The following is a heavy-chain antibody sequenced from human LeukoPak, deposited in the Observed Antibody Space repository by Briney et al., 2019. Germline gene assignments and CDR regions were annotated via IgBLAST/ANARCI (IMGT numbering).Heavy chain of an antibody. V-gene: IGHV4-31*03. CDR1: GGSISSGGYY. CDR3: ARGRARSGWFDP. J-gene: IGHJ5*02. CDR2: IYYSGGT. D-gene: IGHD3-10*01. Sequence: SETLSLTCTVSGGSISSGGYYWSWIRQHPGKGLEWIGYIYYSGGTYYNPSLKSRVTISVDTSKNQFSLKLSSVTAADTAVYYCARGRARSGWFDPWGQGTLVTVSS.